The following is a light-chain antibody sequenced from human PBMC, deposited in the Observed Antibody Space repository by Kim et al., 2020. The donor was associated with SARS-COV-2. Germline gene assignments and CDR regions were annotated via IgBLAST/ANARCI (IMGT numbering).Light chain of an antibody. Sequence: SSSYFAWYQQKPGQAPRLLIYGASSRATGIPDRFSGSGSGTDFTLIISRLEPEDFAVYYCQQYDSSPYTFGLGTKLEI. CDR2: GAS. J-gene: IGKJ2*01. V-gene: IGKV3-20*01. CDR1: SSSY. CDR3: QQYDSSPYT.